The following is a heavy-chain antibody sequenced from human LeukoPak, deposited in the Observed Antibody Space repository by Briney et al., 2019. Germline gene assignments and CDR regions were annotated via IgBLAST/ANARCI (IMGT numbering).Heavy chain of an antibody. CDR2: INPNSGGT. D-gene: IGHD1-26*01. Sequence: VSVKVSCKASGYTFTGYYMHWVRQAPGQGLEWMGWINPNSGGTNYAQKFQGRVTMTRDTSISTAYMELSRLRSDDTAVYYCARGYSGSSPNYPQDYWGQGTLVTVPS. J-gene: IGHJ4*02. CDR3: ARGYSGSSPNYPQDY. V-gene: IGHV1-2*02. CDR1: GYTFTGYY.